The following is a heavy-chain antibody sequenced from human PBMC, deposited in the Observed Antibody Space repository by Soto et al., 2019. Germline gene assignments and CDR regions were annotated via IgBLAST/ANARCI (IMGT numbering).Heavy chain of an antibody. CDR2: ISRTSSHI. V-gene: IGHV3-21*01. CDR3: ARGRGYFDSSDYYEDF. D-gene: IGHD3-22*01. CDR1: GFSFSDYT. J-gene: IGHJ4*02. Sequence: VGSLRLSCAASGFSFSDYTMTWVRLAPVTGLEWVSSISRTSSHIYYADSLKGRFIISRDNANNSLFLQMNSLRAEDTAVYYCARGRGYFDSSDYYEDFWGQGTLVTVSS.